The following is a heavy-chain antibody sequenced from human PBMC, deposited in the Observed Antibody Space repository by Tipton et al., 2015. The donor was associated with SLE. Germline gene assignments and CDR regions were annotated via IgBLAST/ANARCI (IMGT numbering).Heavy chain of an antibody. V-gene: IGHV4-61*08. CDR1: GGSISRGGYI. J-gene: IGHJ3*02. CDR2: INHSGST. CDR3: ARASESYYAFDI. Sequence: TLSLTCTVSGGSISRGGYIWSWIRQPPGKGLEWIGEINHSGSTNYNPSLKSRVTISVDTSKNQFSLKLSSVTAADTAVYYCARASESYYAFDIWGQGTMATVSS. D-gene: IGHD1-26*01.